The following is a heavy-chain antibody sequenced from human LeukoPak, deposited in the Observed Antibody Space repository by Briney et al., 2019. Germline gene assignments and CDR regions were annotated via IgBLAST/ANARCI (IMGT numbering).Heavy chain of an antibody. J-gene: IGHJ4*02. CDR1: GYTFTGYY. V-gene: IGHV1-2*02. Sequence: ASVKVSCKASGYTFTGYYMHWVRQAPGQGLEWMGWINPNSGGTNYAQKFQGRVTMTRDTSISTAYMELSRLRSDDTAVYYCARIEGSFDILTGQSDYWGQGTLVTVSS. CDR2: INPNSGGT. CDR3: ARIEGSFDILTGQSDY. D-gene: IGHD3-9*01.